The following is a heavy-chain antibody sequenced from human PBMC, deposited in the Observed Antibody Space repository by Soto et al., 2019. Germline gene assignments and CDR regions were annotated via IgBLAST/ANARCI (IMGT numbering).Heavy chain of an antibody. Sequence: QVQLVQSRAEVKKPGSSVKVSCKASGGTFSSYAISWVRQAPGQGLEWMGGIIPIFGTANYAQKFQGRVTITADESTSTAYMELSSLRSEDTAVYYCASDDLGYCSGGSCYSPEGWGQGTLVTVSS. J-gene: IGHJ4*02. V-gene: IGHV1-69*01. CDR3: ASDDLGYCSGGSCYSPEG. CDR1: GGTFSSYA. CDR2: IIPIFGTA. D-gene: IGHD2-15*01.